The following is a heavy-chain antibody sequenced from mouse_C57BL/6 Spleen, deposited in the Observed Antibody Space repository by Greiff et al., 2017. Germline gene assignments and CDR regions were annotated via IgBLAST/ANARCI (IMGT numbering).Heavy chain of an antibody. J-gene: IGHJ1*03. CDR2: ISSGGSYT. CDR1: GFTFSSYG. Sequence: VQLQESGGDLVKPGGSLKLSCAASGFTFSSYGMSWVRQTPDKRLEWVATISSGGSYTYYPDSVKGRFTISRDNAKNTLYLQMSSLKSEDTAMYYCARKGYGSSYRYFDVWGTGTTVTVSS. D-gene: IGHD1-1*01. CDR3: ARKGYGSSYRYFDV. V-gene: IGHV5-6*01.